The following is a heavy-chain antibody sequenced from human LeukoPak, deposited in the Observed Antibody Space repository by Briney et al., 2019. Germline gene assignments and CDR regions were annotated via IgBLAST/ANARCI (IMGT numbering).Heavy chain of an antibody. CDR1: GFTITNNW. CDR2: IKMDERSA. CDR3: STVFKGSSLQDY. D-gene: IGHD3-10*01. V-gene: IGHV3-74*03. Sequence: GGSLRLSCTVSGFTITNNWMYWVRQAPGRGLVWVSRIKMDERSAVYADSVKGRFIISRDNAKNTVYLQMNSLRADDTAVYYCSTVFKGSSLQDYWGQGTLVTVSS. J-gene: IGHJ4*02.